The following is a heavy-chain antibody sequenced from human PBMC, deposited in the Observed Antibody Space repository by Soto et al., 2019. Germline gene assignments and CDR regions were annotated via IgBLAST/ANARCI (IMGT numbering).Heavy chain of an antibody. D-gene: IGHD3-3*01. V-gene: IGHV4-59*01. CDR1: GGSISSYY. J-gene: IGHJ6*02. CDR3: ARVIGPYYDFWSGYGMDV. CDR2: IYYSGST. Sequence: SETLSLTCTVSGGSISSYYWSCIRQPPGKGLEWIGYIYYSGSTNYNPSLKSRVTISVDTSKNQFSLKLSSVTAADTAVYYCARVIGPYYDFWSGYGMDVWGQGTTVTVSS.